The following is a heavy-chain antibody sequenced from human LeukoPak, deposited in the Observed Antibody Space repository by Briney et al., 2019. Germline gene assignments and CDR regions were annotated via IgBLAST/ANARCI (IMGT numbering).Heavy chain of an antibody. CDR2: IKQDGSEK. J-gene: IGHJ4*02. CDR1: GLTFSSYW. V-gene: IGHV3-7*01. D-gene: IGHD6-19*01. CDR3: ARDFSSGIDY. Sequence: PGGSLRLSCAASGLTFSSYWMSWVRQAPGKGLEWVANIKQDGSEKYYVDSVKGRFTISRDNAKNSLYLQMNSLRAEDTAVYYCARDFSSGIDYWGQGTLVTVSS.